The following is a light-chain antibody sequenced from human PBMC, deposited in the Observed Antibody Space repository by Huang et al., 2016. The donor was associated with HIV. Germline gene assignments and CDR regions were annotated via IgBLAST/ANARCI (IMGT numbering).Light chain of an antibody. J-gene: IGKJ1*01. V-gene: IGKV3-15*01. CDR2: GAS. CDR1: QTFGNN. Sequence: EVVMTQSPATLSVSPGERATLSCRASQTFGNNLAWYQQKPGQAPRLLIYGASTRATGIPARFSGSGSGTEFTLTISSLQAEDFAVYYRQQYNNWPPWTFGQGTKVEIK. CDR3: QQYNNWPPWT.